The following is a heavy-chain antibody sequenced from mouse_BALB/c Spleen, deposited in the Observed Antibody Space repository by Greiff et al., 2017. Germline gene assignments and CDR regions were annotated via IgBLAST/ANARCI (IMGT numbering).Heavy chain of an antibody. CDR3: APLLYYFDY. J-gene: IGHJ2*01. Sequence: QVQLQQPGAELVKPGASVKLSCKASGYTFTSYWMHWVKQRPGQGLEWIGEIDPSDSYTNYNQKFKGKATLTVDKSSSTAYMQLSSLTSEDSAVYYCAPLLYYFDYWGQGTTRTVSS. D-gene: IGHD1-1*01. CDR1: GYTFTSYW. V-gene: IGHV1-69*02. CDR2: IDPSDSYT.